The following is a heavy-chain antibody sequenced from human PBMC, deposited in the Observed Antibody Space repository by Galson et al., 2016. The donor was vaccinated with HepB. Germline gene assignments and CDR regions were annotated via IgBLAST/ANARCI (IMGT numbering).Heavy chain of an antibody. CDR3: ARGHTPTSTYSYGDDSLDF. D-gene: IGHD5-18*01. V-gene: IGHV1-3*01. CDR2: ITAGKGNT. CDR1: GYTFINYA. J-gene: IGHJ4*02. Sequence: SVKVSCKATGYTFINYAMHWVRQAPGQRLEWMGWITAGKGNTEHSQRFQGRVTITRDTSATTAYMELSSLTSEDTAIYYCARGHTPTSTYSYGDDSLDFWGQGTLVTVSS.